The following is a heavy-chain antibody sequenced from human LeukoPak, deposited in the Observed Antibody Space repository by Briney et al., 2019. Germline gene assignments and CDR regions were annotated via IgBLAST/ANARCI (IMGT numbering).Heavy chain of an antibody. V-gene: IGHV1-2*02. CDR2: INPNSGGT. Sequence: ASVNVSCKASGYTFTGYYMHWVRQAPGQGLEWMGWINPNSGGTNYAQKFQGRVTMTRDTSISTAYMELSRLRSDDTPVYYCARDPSYGDYVDWGQGTLVTVSS. CDR1: GYTFTGYY. CDR3: ARDPSYGDYVD. D-gene: IGHD4-17*01. J-gene: IGHJ4*02.